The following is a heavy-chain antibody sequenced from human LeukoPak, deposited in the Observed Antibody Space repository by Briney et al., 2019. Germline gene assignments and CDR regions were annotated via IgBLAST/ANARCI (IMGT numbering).Heavy chain of an antibody. V-gene: IGHV3-30*04. Sequence: GRSLRLSCAATGFTFSSYAMHWVRQAPGKGLEWVAVISNDGSKKYYADSVKDRFTISRDNSKNTLYLQMNSLRGEDTAVFYCARADCSSTSCFCMDVWGQGTTVTVSS. J-gene: IGHJ6*02. D-gene: IGHD2-2*01. CDR3: ARADCSSTSCFCMDV. CDR1: GFTFSSYA. CDR2: ISNDGSKK.